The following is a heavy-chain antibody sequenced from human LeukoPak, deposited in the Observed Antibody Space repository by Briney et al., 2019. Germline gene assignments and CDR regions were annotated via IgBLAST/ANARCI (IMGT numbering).Heavy chain of an antibody. CDR1: GYTFSGYY. D-gene: IGHD2/OR15-2a*01. CDR3: AALTPCTTAACLSNS. J-gene: IGHJ4*02. Sequence: ASAKVSCKASGYTFSGYYMHWVRQAPGQGLEWMGWINPNSGDTNYAEKFQGRVTMTRDTSISTAYMELSRLTSDDTAVFYCAALTPCTTAACLSNSWGQGTLVTVSP. V-gene: IGHV1-2*02. CDR2: INPNSGDT.